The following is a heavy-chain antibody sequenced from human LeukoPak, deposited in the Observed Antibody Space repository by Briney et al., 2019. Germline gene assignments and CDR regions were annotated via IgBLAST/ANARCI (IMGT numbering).Heavy chain of an antibody. CDR1: GGSISSYY. CDR3: ARNYDFWSGYYTQRNNDAFDI. CDR2: IYYSGST. V-gene: IGHV4-59*01. D-gene: IGHD3-3*01. Sequence: SSETLSLTCTVSGGSISSYYWSWIRQPPGKGLEGVGYIYYSGSTNYNPSLKSRVTISVDTSKNQFSLKLSSVTAADTAVYYCARNYDFWSGYYTQRNNDAFDIWGPGKMVTVSS. J-gene: IGHJ3*02.